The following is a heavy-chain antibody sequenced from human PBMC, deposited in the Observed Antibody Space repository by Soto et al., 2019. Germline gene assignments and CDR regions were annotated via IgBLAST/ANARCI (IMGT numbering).Heavy chain of an antibody. J-gene: IGHJ5*02. CDR3: GRQEGYRNGCPAS. Sequence: QERLQESGPGLVRPSETLSLNCSVSDVSITNTANYWGWVRQSPGKGLEWIGSIYYTGSTFYNPSLNSRVSIAMDTSTNRFSLKLRSVTATDTAVYYCGRQEGYRNGCPASWGQGTLVTVSS. CDR1: DVSITNTANY. V-gene: IGHV4-39*01. D-gene: IGHD5-18*01. CDR2: IYYTGST.